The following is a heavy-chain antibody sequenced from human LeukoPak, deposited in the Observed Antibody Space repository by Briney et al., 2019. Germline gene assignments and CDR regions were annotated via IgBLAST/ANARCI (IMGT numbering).Heavy chain of an antibody. V-gene: IGHV3-30*02. CDR1: GFTFSSYG. D-gene: IGHD6-6*01. Sequence: GGTLRLSCAASGFTFSSYGMHWVRQAPGKGLEWVAFVRLDGSNKYYADSVKGRFTISRDNSKNTLYLQVNSLRAEDMAVYYCAKSSSGLYAFDIWGQGTMVTVSS. J-gene: IGHJ3*02. CDR3: AKSSSGLYAFDI. CDR2: VRLDGSNK.